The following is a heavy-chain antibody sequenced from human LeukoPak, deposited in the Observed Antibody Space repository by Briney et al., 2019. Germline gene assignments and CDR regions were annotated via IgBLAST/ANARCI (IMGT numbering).Heavy chain of an antibody. Sequence: PGGSLRLSCAASGFTFSSYEMNWVRQAPGKGLEWVSYISSSGSTIYYADSVKGRFTISRDNAENSLYLQMNSLRAEDTAVYYCAKRRDGYNCLDYWGQGTLVTVSS. CDR2: ISSSGSTI. J-gene: IGHJ4*02. D-gene: IGHD5-24*01. V-gene: IGHV3-48*03. CDR3: AKRRDGYNCLDY. CDR1: GFTFSSYE.